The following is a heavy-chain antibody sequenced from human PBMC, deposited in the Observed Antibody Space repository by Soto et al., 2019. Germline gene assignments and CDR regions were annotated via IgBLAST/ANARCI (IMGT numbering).Heavy chain of an antibody. Sequence: ASVKVSCKTSGYTFSSFLIHWVRQAPGQRLEWMGSINTGNGNTRYSQKFQGRVTFTRDTSASTAYMELSTLSSEDTAVYYCAKENSPLDYWGQGTLVTVS. CDR3: AKENSPLDY. CDR1: GYTFSSFL. CDR2: INTGNGNT. V-gene: IGHV1-3*04. J-gene: IGHJ4*02.